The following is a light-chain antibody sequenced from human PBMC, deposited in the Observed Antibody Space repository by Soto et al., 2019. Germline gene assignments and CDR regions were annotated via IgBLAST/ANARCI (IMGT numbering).Light chain of an antibody. Sequence: QSVLTQPASVSGSPGQSITISCTGTSSDVGAYDYVSWYQHHPGKAPKLMIYDVTNRPSGVSNRFSGSKSVNTASLTISGLQAEDEAYYYCSSYTGISWVFGGGTKLTVL. V-gene: IGLV2-14*03. CDR2: DVT. CDR3: SSYTGISWV. J-gene: IGLJ2*01. CDR1: SSDVGAYDY.